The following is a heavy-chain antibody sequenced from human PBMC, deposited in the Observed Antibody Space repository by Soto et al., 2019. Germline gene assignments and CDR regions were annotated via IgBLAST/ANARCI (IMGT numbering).Heavy chain of an antibody. J-gene: IGHJ5*02. D-gene: IGHD1-7*01. V-gene: IGHV5-10-1*01. CDR1: GYSFTSYW. Sequence: SLKISCKGSGYSFTSYWISWVRQMPGKGLEWMGRIDPSDSYTNYSPSFQGHVTISADKSISTAYLQWSSLKASDTAMYYCASSLGITGTFEGWFDPWGQGTLVTVSS. CDR2: IDPSDSYT. CDR3: ASSLGITGTFEGWFDP.